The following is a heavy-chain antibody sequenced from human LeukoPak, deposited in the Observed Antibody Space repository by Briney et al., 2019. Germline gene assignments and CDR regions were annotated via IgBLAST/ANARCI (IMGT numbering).Heavy chain of an antibody. J-gene: IGHJ6*02. CDR2: VNRDGSET. CDR1: GLTFSNYA. V-gene: IGHV3-7*03. CDR3: ARNNGMDV. Sequence: PGGSLRLSCAASGLTFSNYAMTWVRQVPGRGPEWVANVNRDGSETYYLDSVKGRFTISKDNAKNSLYLQMNSLRAEDTALYHCARNNGMDVWGQGTTVIVSS.